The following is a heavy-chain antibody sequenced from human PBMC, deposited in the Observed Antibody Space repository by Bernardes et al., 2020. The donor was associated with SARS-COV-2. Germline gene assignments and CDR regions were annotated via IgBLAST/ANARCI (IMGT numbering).Heavy chain of an antibody. D-gene: IGHD3-3*01. Sequence: SETLSLTCAVSGGSISSSNWWSWVRQPPGKGLEWIGEIYHSGSTNYNPSLKSRVTISVDKSKNQFSLKLSSVTAADTAVYYCARNFRRITIFGVDYWGQGTLVTVSS. CDR3: ARNFRRITIFGVDY. CDR1: GGSISSSNW. J-gene: IGHJ4*02. CDR2: IYHSGST. V-gene: IGHV4-4*02.